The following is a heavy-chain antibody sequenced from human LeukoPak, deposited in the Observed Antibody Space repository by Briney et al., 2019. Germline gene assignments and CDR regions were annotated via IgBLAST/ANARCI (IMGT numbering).Heavy chain of an antibody. CDR3: AKGGKGDYRGCVDY. Sequence: GGSLRLSCAASGFTFSSYAMSWVRQAPGKGLEWVSAISGSGGSTYYADSVKGRFTISRDNSKNTLYLQMSSLRAEDTAVYYCAKGGKGDYRGCVDYWGQGTLVTVSS. J-gene: IGHJ4*02. V-gene: IGHV3-23*01. CDR2: ISGSGGST. CDR1: GFTFSSYA. D-gene: IGHD4-17*01.